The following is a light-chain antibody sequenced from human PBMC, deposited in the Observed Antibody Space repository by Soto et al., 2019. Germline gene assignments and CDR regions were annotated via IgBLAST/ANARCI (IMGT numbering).Light chain of an antibody. CDR1: SSDVGGYNS. CDR2: EVT. CDR3: SSYAVNNRLGV. V-gene: IGLV2-8*01. J-gene: IGLJ2*01. Sequence: QSVLTQPPSASGSPGQSVTISCTGTSSDVGGYNSVSWYQQHPGKAPKLLLYEVTERPSGVPDRFSGSKSGQTASLTVSGLQAEDEADYYCSSYAVNNRLGVFGGGTQLTVL.